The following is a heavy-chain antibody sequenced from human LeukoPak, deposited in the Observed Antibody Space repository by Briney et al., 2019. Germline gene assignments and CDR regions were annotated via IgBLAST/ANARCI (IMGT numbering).Heavy chain of an antibody. CDR3: ARDPRLSSGYSTGILWYFDV. CDR1: GYTFTNYY. V-gene: IGHV1-46*01. CDR2: INPYGGST. D-gene: IGHD3-22*01. Sequence: ASVTVSCKSSGYTFTNYYMHWVRQAPGQGLEWMGIINPYGGSTSYAQKFQGRVTMTRDTSTSTVYMDLSSLRSEDTAVYYCARDPRLSSGYSTGILWYFDVWGRGTLVTVSS. J-gene: IGHJ2*01.